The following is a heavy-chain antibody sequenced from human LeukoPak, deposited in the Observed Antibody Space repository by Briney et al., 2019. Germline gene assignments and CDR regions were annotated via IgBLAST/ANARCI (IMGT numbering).Heavy chain of an antibody. CDR1: GGSFSGYY. Sequence: SETLSLTCAVYGGSFSGYYWSWIRQPPGKGLEWIGEINRSGSTNYNPSLKSRVTISVDTSKNQFSLKLSSVTAADTAVYYCARPRELRFLESGPYDAFDIWGQGTMVTVSS. J-gene: IGHJ3*02. CDR2: INRSGST. D-gene: IGHD3-3*01. CDR3: ARPRELRFLESGPYDAFDI. V-gene: IGHV4-34*01.